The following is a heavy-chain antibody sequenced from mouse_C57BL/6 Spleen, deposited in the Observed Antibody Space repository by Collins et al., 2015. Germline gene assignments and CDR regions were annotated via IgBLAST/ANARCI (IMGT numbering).Heavy chain of an antibody. CDR3: ARFDGYGWYFDV. CDR2: IYPGGGYT. V-gene: IGHV1-63*02. Sequence: QVQLQQSGAELVRPGTSVKISCKASGYTFTNYWLGWVKQRPGHGLEWIGDIYPGGGYTNYNEKFKGKATLTADTSSSTAYMQLSSLTSEDSAVYFCARFDGYGWYFDVWGAGTTVTVSS. D-gene: IGHD2-3*01. CDR1: GYTFTNYW. J-gene: IGHJ1*01.